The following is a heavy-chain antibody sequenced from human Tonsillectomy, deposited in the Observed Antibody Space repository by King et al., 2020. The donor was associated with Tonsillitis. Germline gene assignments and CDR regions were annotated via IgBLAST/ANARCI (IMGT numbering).Heavy chain of an antibody. Sequence: VQLVESGAEVKKPGASVKVSCKASGYTFTSYYMHWVRQAPGQGLEWMGIINPSGGSTSYAQKFQGRVTMTRDTSTSTVYMELSSLRSEDTAVYYCARDLKGVAATPTADTYDYWGQGTLVTVSS. CDR1: GYTFTSYY. J-gene: IGHJ4*02. V-gene: IGHV1-46*03. CDR2: INPSGGST. D-gene: IGHD2-15*01. CDR3: ARDLKGVAATPTADTYDY.